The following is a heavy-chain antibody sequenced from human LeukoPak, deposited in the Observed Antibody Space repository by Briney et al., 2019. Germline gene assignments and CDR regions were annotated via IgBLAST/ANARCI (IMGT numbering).Heavy chain of an antibody. CDR3: ARESYAYYGMDV. CDR2: INYSGTT. CDR1: GGSISNYY. Sequence: SETLSLTCTVSGGSISNYYWTWVRQPPGKRLEWIGYINYSGTTKYNPSLKSRVTISVDTSKQQFSLYLTSVTAADTAVYYCARESYAYYGMDVWGQGTTVTVSS. J-gene: IGHJ6*02. V-gene: IGHV4-59*12. D-gene: IGHD3-16*01.